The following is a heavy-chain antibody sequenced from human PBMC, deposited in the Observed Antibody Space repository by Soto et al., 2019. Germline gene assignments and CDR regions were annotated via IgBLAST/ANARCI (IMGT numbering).Heavy chain of an antibody. CDR1: GYTFSVYY. CDR3: SRGFKAARLFDV. D-gene: IGHD6-6*01. CDR2: IDPDSGGT. J-gene: IGHJ6*02. V-gene: IGHV1-2*02. Sequence: ASVKVSCKAFGYTFSVYYIHWVRQAPGQGLEWMGWIDPDSGGTKYAQKFQGRVTMTREPSITTAYMELRRLISDDTAVYYCSRGFKAARLFDVWGQGTTVTFS.